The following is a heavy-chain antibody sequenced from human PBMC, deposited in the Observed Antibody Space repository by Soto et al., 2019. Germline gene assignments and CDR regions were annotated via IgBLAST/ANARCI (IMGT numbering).Heavy chain of an antibody. CDR2: ISYDGSNK. CDR1: GFTFSSYG. Sequence: GGSLRLSCAASGFTFSSYGMHWVRQAPGKGLEWVAVISYDGSNKYYADSVKGRFTISRDNSKNTLYLQMNSLRAEDTAVYYCAKDRSGSYYTFDYWGQGTRVTVSS. CDR3: AKDRSGSYYTFDY. D-gene: IGHD1-26*01. V-gene: IGHV3-30*18. J-gene: IGHJ4*02.